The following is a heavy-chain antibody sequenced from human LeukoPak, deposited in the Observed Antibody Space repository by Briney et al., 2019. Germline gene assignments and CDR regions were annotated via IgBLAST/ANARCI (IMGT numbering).Heavy chain of an antibody. CDR3: AKAIYCSGGSCYPNYFDY. D-gene: IGHD2-15*01. J-gene: IGHJ4*02. V-gene: IGHV3-23*01. CDR1: GFTFSSYG. CDR2: ISGSGGST. Sequence: PGGSLRLSCAVSGFTFSSYGMHWVRQAPGKGLEWVSAISGSGGSTYYADSVKGRFTISRDNSKNTLYLQMNSLRAEDTAVYYCAKAIYCSGGSCYPNYFDYWGQGTLVTVSS.